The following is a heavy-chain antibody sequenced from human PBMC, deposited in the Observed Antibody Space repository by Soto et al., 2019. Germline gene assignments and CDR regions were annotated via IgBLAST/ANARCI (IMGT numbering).Heavy chain of an antibody. CDR2: IHSDGST. J-gene: IGHJ3*02. D-gene: IGHD6-19*01. V-gene: IGHV3-53*01. Sequence: GGSLRLSCAASGFAVSSTYMSWVRQAPGKGLEWVSVIHSDGSTYYADSVKGRFTISRDNFKNTLYLQMSRLRAEDTALYYCARDGLNAFDIWGQGTMVTVSS. CDR1: GFAVSSTY. CDR3: ARDGLNAFDI.